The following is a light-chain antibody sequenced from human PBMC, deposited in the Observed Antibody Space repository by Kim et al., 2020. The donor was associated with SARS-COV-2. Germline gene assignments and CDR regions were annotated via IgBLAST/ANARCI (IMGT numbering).Light chain of an antibody. CDR3: QQRSNWPYT. Sequence: EIVLTQSPGTLSLSPGERATLSCRASQSVSSGYLAWYQQKPGQAPRILMYDASNRATGIPARFSGSGSGTDFTLTISSLEPEDFAVYYCQQRSNWPYTFGQGTKLEI. CDR2: DAS. J-gene: IGKJ2*01. V-gene: IGKV3D-20*02. CDR1: QSVSSGY.